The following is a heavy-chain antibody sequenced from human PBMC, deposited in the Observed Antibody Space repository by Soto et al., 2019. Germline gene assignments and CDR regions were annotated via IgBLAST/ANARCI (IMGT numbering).Heavy chain of an antibody. J-gene: IGHJ6*02. CDR3: ARDYYGMDV. Sequence: PSETLSLTCTVSGGSISSGGYSWTWIRQSPGKGLEWIGYTYQSGSAYYNPSLKSRVTISVDRSKNQFSLNLTSVTAADTAVYYCARDYYGMDVWGQETTVTVSS. V-gene: IGHV4-30-2*06. CDR1: GGSISSGGYS. CDR2: TYQSGSA.